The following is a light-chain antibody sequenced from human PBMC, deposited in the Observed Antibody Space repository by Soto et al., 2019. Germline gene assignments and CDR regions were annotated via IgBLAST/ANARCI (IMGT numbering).Light chain of an antibody. J-gene: IGLJ1*01. CDR2: DVS. V-gene: IGLV2-11*01. CDR1: SSDVGGYNY. Sequence: QSVLTQPRSVSGSPGQSVTISCTGTSSDVGGYNYVSWDQQHPGKAPKLMIYDVSKRPSGVPDRFSGSKSGNSACLTISRIQAEHAAHHYSCSYAGSYPYVFGSGTKLTVL. CDR3: CSYAGSYPYV.